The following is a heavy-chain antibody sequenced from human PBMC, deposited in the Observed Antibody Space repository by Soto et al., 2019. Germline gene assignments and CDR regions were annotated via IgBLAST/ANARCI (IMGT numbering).Heavy chain of an antibody. CDR2: IYYSGST. D-gene: IGHD3-9*01. CDR1: GGSISSSSYY. V-gene: IGHV4-39*01. CDR3: ARLAYYDILTGYQDNWFDP. Sequence: SETLSLTCTVSGGSISSSSYYWGWIRQPPGKGLEWIGSIYYSGSTYYNPSLKSRVTISVDTSKNQFSLKLSSVTAADTAVYYCARLAYYDILTGYQDNWFDPCGQGTLVTVSS. J-gene: IGHJ5*02.